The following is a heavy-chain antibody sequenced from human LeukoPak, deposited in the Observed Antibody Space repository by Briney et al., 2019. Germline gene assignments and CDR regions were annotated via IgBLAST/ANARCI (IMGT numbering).Heavy chain of an antibody. CDR1: GFIFSSYE. Sequence: QPGGSLRLSCAASGFIFSSYEMNWVRQAPGKGLEWVSYISGSGSTRYYADSVKGRFTISRDNAKNSLFLQMNSLRAEDTAVYYCARGDGAGHHWGQGTLVTVSS. CDR3: ARGDGAGHH. CDR2: ISGSGSTR. V-gene: IGHV3-48*03. D-gene: IGHD3-10*01. J-gene: IGHJ5*02.